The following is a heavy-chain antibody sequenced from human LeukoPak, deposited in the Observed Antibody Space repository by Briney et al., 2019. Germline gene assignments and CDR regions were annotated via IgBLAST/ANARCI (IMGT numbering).Heavy chain of an antibody. J-gene: IGHJ4*02. D-gene: IGHD2-15*01. CDR1: GGSISSYY. V-gene: IGHV4-4*07. Sequence: SETLPLTCTVSGGSISSYYWSWIRQPAGKGLEWIGRIYTSGSTNYNPSLKSRVTMSVDTSKNQFSLKLSSVTAADTAVYYCAREACSGGSCYPDYWGQGTLVTVSS. CDR3: AREACSGGSCYPDY. CDR2: IYTSGST.